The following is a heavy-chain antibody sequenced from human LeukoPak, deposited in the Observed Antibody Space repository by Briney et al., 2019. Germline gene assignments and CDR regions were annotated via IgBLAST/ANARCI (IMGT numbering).Heavy chain of an antibody. CDR1: GFTVSSNY. J-gene: IGHJ3*02. Sequence: PGGSLRLSCAASGFTVSSNYMSWVREAPGKGLEWVSVIYSGGSTYYADSVKGRCTISRDNSQNTLYLQMNSLRAEDTAVYYCASTRGNIVGATFAFAIWGQGTMVTVSS. V-gene: IGHV3-66*01. CDR2: IYSGGST. CDR3: ASTRGNIVGATFAFAI. D-gene: IGHD1-26*01.